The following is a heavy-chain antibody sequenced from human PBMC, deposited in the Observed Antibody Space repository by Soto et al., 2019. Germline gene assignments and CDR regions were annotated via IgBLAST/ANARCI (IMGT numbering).Heavy chain of an antibody. J-gene: IGHJ6*03. CDR1: GGSISSYY. Sequence: SETLSLTCTVSGGSISSYYWSWIRQPPGKGLEWIGYIYYSGSTNYNPSLKSRVTISVDTSKNQFSLKLSSVTAADTAVYYCARDGRFPMDVWGKGTTVTVSS. CDR2: IYYSGST. CDR3: ARDGRFPMDV. V-gene: IGHV4-59*01. D-gene: IGHD3-3*01.